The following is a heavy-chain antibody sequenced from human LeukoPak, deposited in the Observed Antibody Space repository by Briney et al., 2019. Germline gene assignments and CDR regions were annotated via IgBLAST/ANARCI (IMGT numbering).Heavy chain of an antibody. V-gene: IGHV1-24*01. J-gene: IGHJ4*02. CDR2: FDPEDGET. CDR3: ATDPIMNRGVNFDY. CDR1: GYTLTELS. Sequence: GASVKVSCEVSGYTLTELSMHWVRRAPGKGLEWMGGFDPEDGETIYAQKFQGRVTMTEDTSTDTAYMELSSLRSEDTAVYYCATDPIMNRGVNFDYWGQGTLVTVSS. D-gene: IGHD3-10*01.